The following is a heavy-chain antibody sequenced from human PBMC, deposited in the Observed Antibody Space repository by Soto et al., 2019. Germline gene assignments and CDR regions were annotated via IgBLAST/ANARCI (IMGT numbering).Heavy chain of an antibody. D-gene: IGHD2-15*01. Sequence: PSETLSLTCTASGGSISSSSYYWGWIRQPPGKGLEWIGSIYYSGSTYYNPSLKSRVTISVDTSKNQFSLKLSSVTAADTAVYYCARHKGRGVAAIKAFDIWGQGTMVTVSS. CDR1: GGSISSSSYY. V-gene: IGHV4-39*01. J-gene: IGHJ3*02. CDR3: ARHKGRGVAAIKAFDI. CDR2: IYYSGST.